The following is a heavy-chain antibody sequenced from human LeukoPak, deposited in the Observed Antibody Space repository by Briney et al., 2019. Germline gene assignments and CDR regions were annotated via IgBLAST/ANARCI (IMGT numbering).Heavy chain of an antibody. D-gene: IGHD3-10*01. CDR1: GFTFSSYA. Sequence: GGSLRLSCAASGFTFSSYAMSWVRQAPGKGLEWVSAISGSGGSTYYADSVKGRFTISRDNSKNTLYLQVNSLRAEDTAVYYCARGSGGAFDIWGQGTMVTVSS. J-gene: IGHJ3*02. CDR2: ISGSGGST. CDR3: ARGSGGAFDI. V-gene: IGHV3-23*01.